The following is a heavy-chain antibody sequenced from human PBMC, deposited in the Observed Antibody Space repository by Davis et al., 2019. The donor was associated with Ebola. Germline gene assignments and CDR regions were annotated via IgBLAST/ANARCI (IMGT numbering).Heavy chain of an antibody. CDR3: ARELMGFGVVISDGMDV. Sequence: PAGSLSLSCAASGFTFSSYWMSWVRQAPGKGLEWVANIKQDGSEKYYVDSVKGRFTISRDNAKNSLYLQMNSLRAEDTAVYYCARELMGFGVVISDGMDVWGQGTTVTVSS. V-gene: IGHV3-7*03. CDR1: GFTFSSYW. D-gene: IGHD3-3*01. J-gene: IGHJ6*02. CDR2: IKQDGSEK.